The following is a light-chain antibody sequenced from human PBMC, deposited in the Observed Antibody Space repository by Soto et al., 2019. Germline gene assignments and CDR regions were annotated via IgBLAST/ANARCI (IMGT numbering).Light chain of an antibody. CDR2: GAS. CDR1: QSVSSSY. Sequence: EIVLTQSPGTLSLSPGERATLSCRASQSVSSSYLAWYQQKPGQAPRLLIYGASSRATGIPDRFSGSGSGTDFTITISILEPEDFAVYYCQQYGSSPPLLGQGTKLEIK. J-gene: IGKJ2*01. CDR3: QQYGSSPPL. V-gene: IGKV3-20*01.